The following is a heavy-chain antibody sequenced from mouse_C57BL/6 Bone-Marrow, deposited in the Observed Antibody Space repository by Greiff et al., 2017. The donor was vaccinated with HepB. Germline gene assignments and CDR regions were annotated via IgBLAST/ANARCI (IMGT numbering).Heavy chain of an antibody. J-gene: IGHJ2*01. CDR2: FYPGSGSI. V-gene: IGHV1-62-2*01. CDR3: ARHEAYYYGSSYYFDY. Sequence: QVQLQQSGAELVKPGASVKLSCKASGYTFTEYTIHWVKQRSGQGLEWIGWFYPGSGSIKYNEKFKDKATLTADKSSSTVYMELSRLTSEDSAVYFGARHEAYYYGSSYYFDYWGQGTTLTVSS. D-gene: IGHD1-1*01. CDR1: GYTFTEYT.